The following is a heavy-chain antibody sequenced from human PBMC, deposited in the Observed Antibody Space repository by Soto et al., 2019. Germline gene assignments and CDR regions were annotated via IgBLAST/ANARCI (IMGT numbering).Heavy chain of an antibody. D-gene: IGHD2-15*01. J-gene: IGHJ6*01. CDR1: SFTFTIYG. CDR3: ARVVAAAPVYYGMDV. V-gene: IGHV1-18*01. CDR2: INPYNGNT. Sequence: QVQLVQSGAEVKKPGASVKVSCKASSFTFTIYGITWVRQAPGQGLEWMGWINPYNGNTNYAQKFQDRVTMTTDTSTTTGYMELRSLRSDDTAVYYCARVVAAAPVYYGMDVW.